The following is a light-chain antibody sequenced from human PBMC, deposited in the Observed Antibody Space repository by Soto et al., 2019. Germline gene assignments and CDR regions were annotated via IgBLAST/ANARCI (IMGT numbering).Light chain of an antibody. J-gene: IGKJ1*01. CDR2: GAS. V-gene: IGKV3-15*01. CDR3: QQYNNWPPS. Sequence: EIVMTQSPATLSVSPGERATLSCRASQSVSGNLAWYQQKSGQAPRLLIYGASTRATGIPARFSGSGSGTESTLTISSLQSEDFAVYYCQQYNNWPPSFGQGTKVEIK. CDR1: QSVSGN.